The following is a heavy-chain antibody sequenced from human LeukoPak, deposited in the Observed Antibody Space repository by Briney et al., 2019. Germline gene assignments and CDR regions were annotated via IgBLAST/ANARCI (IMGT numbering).Heavy chain of an antibody. CDR3: AKGQGDQQLVLYYFYHGMDV. CDR2: ISGSGGST. J-gene: IGHJ6*02. D-gene: IGHD6-13*01. V-gene: IGHV3-23*01. Sequence: GGSLRLSCAASGFTFSSYAMSWVRQAPGKGLEWVSAISGSGGSTYYADSVKGRFTISRDNSMNTLYLQANSLRDEDTAVYYCAKGQGDQQLVLYYFYHGMDVWGQGTTVIVSS. CDR1: GFTFSSYA.